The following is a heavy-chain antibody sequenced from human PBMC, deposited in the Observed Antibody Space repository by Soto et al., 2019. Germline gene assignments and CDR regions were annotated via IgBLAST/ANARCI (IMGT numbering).Heavy chain of an antibody. CDR1: GFTFNDYG. D-gene: IGHD5-12*01. V-gene: IGHV3-23*01. CDR2: VSGSGDST. J-gene: IGHJ4*02. CDR3: TKRREYSGATNFDY. Sequence: GGSLRLSCAASGFTFNDYGMSWVRQAPGKGLEWVSAVSGSGDSTYYPDSVKGRFTISRDNSKNTVHLQMNSLRADDTAVYYCTKRREYSGATNFDYWGQGTLVTVSS.